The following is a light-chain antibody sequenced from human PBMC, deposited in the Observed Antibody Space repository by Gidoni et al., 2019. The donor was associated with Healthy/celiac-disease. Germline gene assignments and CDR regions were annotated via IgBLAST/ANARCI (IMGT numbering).Light chain of an antibody. CDR2: GAS. CDR3: QQYNNWPLT. CDR1: QSVHSN. Sequence: DIILTQSPATLSVSPGERATLSCRASQSVHSNLAWYQQKPGQAPRLLIYGASTRATGIPARVSGSGSGTEFTLTISSLQSEDFAVYYCQQYNNWPLTFGGGTKVEIK. J-gene: IGKJ4*01. V-gene: IGKV3D-15*01.